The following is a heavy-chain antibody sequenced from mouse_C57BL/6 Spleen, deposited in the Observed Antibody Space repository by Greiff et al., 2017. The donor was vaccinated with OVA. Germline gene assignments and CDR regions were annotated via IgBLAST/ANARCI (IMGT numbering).Heavy chain of an antibody. J-gene: IGHJ2*01. V-gene: IGHV1-76*01. Sequence: QVQLQQSGAELVRPGASVKLSCKASGYTFTDYYINWVKQRPGQGLEWIARIYPGSGNTYYNEKFKGKATLTAEKSSSTAYMQLSSLTSEDSAVYFCARDTGDFDYWGQGTTLTVSS. CDR3: ARDTGDFDY. CDR2: IYPGSGNT. CDR1: GYTFTDYY.